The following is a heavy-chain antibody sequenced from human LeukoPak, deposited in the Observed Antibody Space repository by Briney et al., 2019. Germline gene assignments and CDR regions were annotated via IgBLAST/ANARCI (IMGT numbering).Heavy chain of an antibody. D-gene: IGHD5-24*01. CDR3: AKDRNGYRYYYYYYMDV. J-gene: IGHJ6*03. V-gene: IGHV3-53*05. Sequence: GGSLRLSCAASGFTVSSNYMSWVRQAPGKGLEWVSIIYSGGSTFYADSVKGRFTISRDNSKNTLYLQMNSLRAEDTAVYYCAKDRNGYRYYYYYYMDVWGKGTTVTISS. CDR2: IYSGGST. CDR1: GFTVSSNY.